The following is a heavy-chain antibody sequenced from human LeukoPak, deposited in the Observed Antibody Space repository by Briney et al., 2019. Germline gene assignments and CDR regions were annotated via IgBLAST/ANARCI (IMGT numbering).Heavy chain of an antibody. CDR3: ARAGGGRVNWFDP. J-gene: IGHJ5*02. V-gene: IGHV4-59*08. Sequence: PSETLSLTCTVSGGSISSYYWSWIRQPPGKGLEWIGYIYYSGSTNYNPSLKSRVTISVDTSKNQFSLKLSSVTAADTAVYYCARAGGGRVNWFDPWGQGTLVTVSS. D-gene: IGHD1-14*01. CDR2: IYYSGST. CDR1: GGSISSYY.